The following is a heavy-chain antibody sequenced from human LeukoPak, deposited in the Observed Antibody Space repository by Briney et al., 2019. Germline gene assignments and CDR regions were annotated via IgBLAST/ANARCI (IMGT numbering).Heavy chain of an antibody. CDR2: IIPILGIA. J-gene: IGHJ6*02. Sequence: SVKVSCKASGGTFSSYAISWVRQAPGQGLEWMGRIIPILGIANYAPKFQGRVTITADKSTSTAYMELSSLRSEDTAVYYCARAIVAAYYGMDAWGQGTTVTVSS. CDR1: GGTFSSYA. D-gene: IGHD5-12*01. V-gene: IGHV1-69*04. CDR3: ARAIVAAYYGMDA.